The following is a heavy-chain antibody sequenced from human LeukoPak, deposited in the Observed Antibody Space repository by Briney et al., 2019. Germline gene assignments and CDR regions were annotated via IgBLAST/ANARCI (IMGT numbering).Heavy chain of an antibody. V-gene: IGHV3-21*01. D-gene: IGHD4-17*01. CDR2: ISSSSSYI. CDR1: GFTFSSYE. CDR3: ATGPPGSDYGEYVPDY. J-gene: IGHJ4*02. Sequence: GGSLRLSCAASGFTFSSYEMNWVRQAPGKGLEWVSSISSSSSYIYYADSVKGRFTISRDNAKNSLYLQMNSLRAEDTAVYYCATGPPGSDYGEYVPDYWGQRTPVTASS.